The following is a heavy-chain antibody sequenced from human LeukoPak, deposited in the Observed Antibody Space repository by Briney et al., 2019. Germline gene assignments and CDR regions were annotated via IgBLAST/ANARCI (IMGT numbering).Heavy chain of an antibody. CDR3: ASLVVVAATNSLNWFDP. Sequence: SETLSLTCTVSGGSISSSSYYWGWIRQPPGKGLEWIGEINHSGSTYYNPSLKSRVTISVDTSKNQFSLKLSSVTAADTAEYYCASLVVVAATNSLNWFDPWGQGTLVTVSS. V-gene: IGHV4-39*07. CDR2: INHSGST. CDR1: GGSISSSSYY. J-gene: IGHJ5*02. D-gene: IGHD2-15*01.